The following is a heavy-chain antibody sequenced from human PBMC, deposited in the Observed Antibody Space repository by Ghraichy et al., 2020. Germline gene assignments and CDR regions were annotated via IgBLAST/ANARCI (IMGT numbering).Heavy chain of an antibody. CDR2: ISYDGRQT. CDR3: AKDLGPDHYFDY. CDR1: IFTFNSYG. V-gene: IGHV3-30*18. Sequence: AGSLRLSCEASIFTFNSYGMHWVRQAPGKGLEWVAVISYDGRQTYYADSVKGRFSISRDNSKNTLFLQMNSLRPEDTARYFCAKDLGPDHYFDYWGQGTQVTVSS. J-gene: IGHJ4*02.